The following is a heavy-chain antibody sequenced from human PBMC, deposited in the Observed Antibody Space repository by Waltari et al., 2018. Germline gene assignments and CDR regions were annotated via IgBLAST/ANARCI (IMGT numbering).Heavy chain of an antibody. CDR1: GGSTSTYY. CDR2: IHYSGSS. D-gene: IGHD1-26*01. J-gene: IGHJ6*03. V-gene: IGHV4-59*01. CDR3: ARADTSTSYFYYYMDV. Sequence: QVQLQESGPGLVKPSETLSLTCTVSGGSTSTYYWSWVRQSPGKGLEWIGYIHYSGSSAYNPSLRSRVAISLATPNTQFSLRLRSVTAADAAIYYCARADTSTSYFYYYMDVWGKGTTVTVSS.